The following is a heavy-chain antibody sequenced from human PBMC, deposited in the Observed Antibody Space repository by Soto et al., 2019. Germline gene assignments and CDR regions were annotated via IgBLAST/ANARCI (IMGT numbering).Heavy chain of an antibody. Sequence: QVQLEQSGGEVKQPGSSVRVSCKTSGGTFSTYAINWVRQAPGQGLEWMGAIIPLFGTADYSQKFQGRVTITADESTSTAYMELSSLRFDDTAVYFCARPKGTYSSGYYDFDFGGQGTLVTVSS. D-gene: IGHD6-19*01. J-gene: IGHJ4*02. CDR2: IIPLFGTA. V-gene: IGHV1-69*01. CDR3: ARPKGTYSSGYYDFDF. CDR1: GGTFSTYA.